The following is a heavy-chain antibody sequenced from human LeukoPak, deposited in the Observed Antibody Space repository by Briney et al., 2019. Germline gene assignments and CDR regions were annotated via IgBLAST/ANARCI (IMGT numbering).Heavy chain of an antibody. Sequence: PGGSLRLSCAASGFSFSDYYMSWIRQAPGKGLEWVSYISSSGRTIDYADSVKGRFTISRDNAKNSLSLQMNSLRDEDTAVYYCASGYTELGGDYGMDVWGQGTTVTVSS. CDR2: ISSSGRTI. CDR3: ASGYTELGGDYGMDV. V-gene: IGHV3-11*01. J-gene: IGHJ6*02. CDR1: GFSFSDYY. D-gene: IGHD5-18*01.